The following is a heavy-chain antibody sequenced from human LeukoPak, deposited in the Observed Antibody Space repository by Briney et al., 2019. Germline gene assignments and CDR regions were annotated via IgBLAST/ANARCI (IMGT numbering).Heavy chain of an antibody. CDR1: GGSFSGYY. Sequence: PSETLSLTCARYGGSFSGYYWSWIRQPPGKGLEWIGEINHSGGTNYNPSLKSRVTISVDTSKNQFSLKLSSVTAADTAVYYCARVTDSSGYYDYWGQGTLVTAAS. V-gene: IGHV4-34*01. CDR2: INHSGGT. J-gene: IGHJ4*02. D-gene: IGHD3-22*01. CDR3: ARVTDSSGYYDY.